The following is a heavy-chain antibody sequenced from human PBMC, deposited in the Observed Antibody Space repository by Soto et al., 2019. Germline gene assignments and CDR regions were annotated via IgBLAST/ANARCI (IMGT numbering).Heavy chain of an antibody. Sequence: GGSLRLSCAASGFTFSSYAMSWVRQAPGKGLEWVSAISGSGGSTYYADSVKGRFTISRDNSKNTLYLQMNSLRAEDTAVYYCANQAGGDYGETSDYWGQGTLVTVSS. V-gene: IGHV3-23*01. D-gene: IGHD4-17*01. CDR1: GFTFSSYA. CDR3: ANQAGGDYGETSDY. CDR2: ISGSGGST. J-gene: IGHJ4*02.